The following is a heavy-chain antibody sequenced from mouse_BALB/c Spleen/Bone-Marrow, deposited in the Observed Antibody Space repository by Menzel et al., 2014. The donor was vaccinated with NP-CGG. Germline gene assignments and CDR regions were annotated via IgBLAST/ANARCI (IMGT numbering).Heavy chain of an antibody. CDR3: ARLGYYGSFAF. V-gene: IGHV4-1*02. J-gene: IGHJ3*01. D-gene: IGHD1-2*01. CDR2: INPDSSTI. Sequence: EVQRVESGGGLVQPGGSLKLSCAASGFDFSRFWMSWVRQAPGKGLEWIGEINPDSSTINYTPSLKDKFIISRDNAKNTLYLQMSKVRSEDTALYYRARLGYYGSFAFWGQGTLVTVSA. CDR1: GFDFSRFW.